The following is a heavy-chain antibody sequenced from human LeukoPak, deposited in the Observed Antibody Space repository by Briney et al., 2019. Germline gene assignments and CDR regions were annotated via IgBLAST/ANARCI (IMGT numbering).Heavy chain of an antibody. J-gene: IGHJ4*02. CDR2: INWNGVST. V-gene: IGHV3-20*04. Sequence: GGSLRLSCAASGFTFDDYGMSWVRQAPGKGLEWVSGINWNGVSTGYVDSVKGRFTISRDNAKNSLYLQMNSLRAEDTAFYYCVRHDFWSGFKGGDYWGQGTLVTVSS. D-gene: IGHD3-3*01. CDR3: VRHDFWSGFKGGDY. CDR1: GFTFDDYG.